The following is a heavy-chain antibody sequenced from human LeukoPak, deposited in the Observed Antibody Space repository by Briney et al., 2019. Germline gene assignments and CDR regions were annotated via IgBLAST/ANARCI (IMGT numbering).Heavy chain of an antibody. J-gene: IGHJ4*02. Sequence: PSETLSLTCTVSGGSIHNNYWSWIRQPPGKGLEWIGSMYSSGKSDYSPSLKNRVTMSIDTSKNQFSLKLTSVTAADTAVYFCERLMLWELPPGAYDYWGQGSLVTVSS. CDR2: MYSSGKS. D-gene: IGHD1-26*01. V-gene: IGHV4-59*08. CDR1: GGSIHNNY. CDR3: ERLMLWELPPGAYDY.